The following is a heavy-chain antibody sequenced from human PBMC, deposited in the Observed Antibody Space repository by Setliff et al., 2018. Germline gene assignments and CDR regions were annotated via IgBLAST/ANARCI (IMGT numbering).Heavy chain of an antibody. CDR2: ISAYNGKT. CDR3: LRLVRYCTKIACQATSGDEV. Sequence: ASVKVSCKASGYTLSNSILRWVRQAPGQGLEWMGWISAYNGKTYFAQKFQDRITLTTDTSTNTGYLELRGLRSDDTAVYYCLRLVRYCTKIACQATSGDEVWGLGTLVTVS. J-gene: IGHJ4*02. CDR1: GYTLSNSI. D-gene: IGHD2-8*01. V-gene: IGHV1-18*01.